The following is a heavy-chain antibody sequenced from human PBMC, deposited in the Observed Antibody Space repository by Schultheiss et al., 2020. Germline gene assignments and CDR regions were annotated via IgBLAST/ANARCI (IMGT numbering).Heavy chain of an antibody. J-gene: IGHJ4*02. CDR2: ISAYNGNT. CDR3: ARDRGREWELLFHY. CDR1: GYTFTSYG. D-gene: IGHD1-26*01. Sequence: ASVKVSCKASGYTFTSYGISWVRQAPGQGLEWMGWISAYNGNTNYAQKLQGRVTMTTDTSTSTAYMELRSLRSDDTAVYYCARDRGREWELLFHYWGQGALVTVSS. V-gene: IGHV1-18*01.